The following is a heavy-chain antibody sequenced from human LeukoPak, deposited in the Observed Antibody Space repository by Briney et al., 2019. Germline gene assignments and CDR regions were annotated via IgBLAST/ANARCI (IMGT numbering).Heavy chain of an antibody. CDR3: ANNFVY. CDR1: GFTFSSYG. V-gene: IGHV3-30*18. CDR2: ISYDGSNK. J-gene: IGHJ4*02. Sequence: GGSLRLSCAASGFTFSSYGMHWVRQAPGKGLEWVAVISYDGSNKYYADSVKGRFTISRDNSKNTLYLQMNSLRAEDTAVYYCANNFVYWGQGTLVTVSS.